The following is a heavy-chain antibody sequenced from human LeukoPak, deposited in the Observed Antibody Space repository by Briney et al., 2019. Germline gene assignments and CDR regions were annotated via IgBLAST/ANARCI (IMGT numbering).Heavy chain of an antibody. V-gene: IGHV3-21*01. CDR2: ITSSSSYI. D-gene: IGHD3-22*01. CDR3: ARHVVAVGFDY. CDR1: GFMFSDHY. Sequence: GGSLRLSCAASGFMFSDHYMDWVRQAPGKGLEWVSSITSSSSYIYYADSVKGRFTISRDNAKNSLYLQMNSLRAEDTAVYYCARHVVAVGFDYWGQGTLVTVSS. J-gene: IGHJ4*02.